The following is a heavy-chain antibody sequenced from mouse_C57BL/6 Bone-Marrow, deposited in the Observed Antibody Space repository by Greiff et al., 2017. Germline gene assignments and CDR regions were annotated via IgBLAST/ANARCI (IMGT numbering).Heavy chain of an antibody. CDR2: ISSGGSYT. V-gene: IGHV5-6*01. Sequence: EVQLVESGGDLVKPGGSLKLSCAASGFTFSSYGMSWVRQTPDKRLEWVATISSGGSYTYYPDSVKGRFTISRDNAKNTLYLQMSSLKSEDTAMXYCAKLAAWFAYWGQGTLVTVSA. CDR3: AKLAAWFAY. CDR1: GFTFSSYG. J-gene: IGHJ3*01.